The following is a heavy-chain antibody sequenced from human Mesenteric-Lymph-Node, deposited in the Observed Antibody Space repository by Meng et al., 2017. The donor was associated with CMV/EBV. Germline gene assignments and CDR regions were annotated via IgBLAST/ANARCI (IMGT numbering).Heavy chain of an antibody. CDR1: GFTFSNYG. V-gene: IGHV3-30*02. Sequence: GESLKISCAASGFTFSNYGIHWVRQAPGKGLEWVAFIRFDGSNQYYADSVKGRFTISRDNSKNTLYLQMNSLRAEDTAVYYCARFLSSTFYFIDYWGQGTLVTVSS. J-gene: IGHJ4*02. CDR3: ARFLSSTFYFIDY. CDR2: IRFDGSNQ. D-gene: IGHD6-13*01.